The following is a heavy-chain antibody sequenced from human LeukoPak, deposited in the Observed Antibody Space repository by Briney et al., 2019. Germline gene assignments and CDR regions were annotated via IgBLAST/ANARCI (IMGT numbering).Heavy chain of an antibody. Sequence: GGSLRLSCAASGFTFSSYSMNWVRRAPGKGLEWVSSISSSSSYIYYADSVKGRFTISRDNAKNSLYLQMNSLRAEDTAVYYCARDDRSYDILTGYYKPAYYFDYWGQGTLVTVSS. J-gene: IGHJ4*02. CDR1: GFTFSSYS. D-gene: IGHD3-9*01. V-gene: IGHV3-21*01. CDR3: ARDDRSYDILTGYYKPAYYFDY. CDR2: ISSSSSYI.